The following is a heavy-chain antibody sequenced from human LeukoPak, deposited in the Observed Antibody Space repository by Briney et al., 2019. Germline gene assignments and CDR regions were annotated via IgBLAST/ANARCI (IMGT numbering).Heavy chain of an antibody. Sequence: GGSLRLSCVASGFTFNNYAMHWVRQAPGKGLEWVALIWYDGSKQYYVGSVKGRFTVSRDSSKNTLYLQMNSLRAEDTAVYYCAKDPPPGRTPDFDYGGKGTLVTVS. J-gene: IGHJ4*02. CDR1: GFTFNNYA. V-gene: IGHV3-33*06. CDR3: AKDPPPGRTPDFDY. D-gene: IGHD2-15*01. CDR2: IWYDGSKQ.